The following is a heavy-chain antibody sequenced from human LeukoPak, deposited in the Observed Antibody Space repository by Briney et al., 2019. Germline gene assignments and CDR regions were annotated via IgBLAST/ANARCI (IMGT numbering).Heavy chain of an antibody. J-gene: IGHJ4*02. D-gene: IGHD1-7*01. Sequence: GGSLRLSCATSGLTFRTTWMHWVRQAPGKGLMWVSRMNGEGTTIDYADSVKGRFTVSRDYAKNALFLQMNNLRTEDTALYFCATARNFRFEYWGQGSLVIVSA. V-gene: IGHV3-74*01. CDR2: MNGEGTTI. CDR3: ATARNFRFEY. CDR1: GLTFRTTW.